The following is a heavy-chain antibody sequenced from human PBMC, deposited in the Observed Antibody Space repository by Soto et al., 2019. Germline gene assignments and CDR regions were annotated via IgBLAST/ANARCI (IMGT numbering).Heavy chain of an antibody. J-gene: IGHJ4*02. CDR1: GYTFTSYY. CDR2: INPSGGST. Sequence: QVQLVQSGAEVKKPGASVKVSCKASGYTFTSYYMHWVRQAPGQGLEWMGIINPSGGSTSYAQKFQGRVTMTGDTSTSTVYMELSSLRSEDTAVYYCARVRVFGLRTFDSWGQGTLVTVSS. CDR3: ARVRVFGLRTFDS. D-gene: IGHD3-3*01. V-gene: IGHV1-46*03.